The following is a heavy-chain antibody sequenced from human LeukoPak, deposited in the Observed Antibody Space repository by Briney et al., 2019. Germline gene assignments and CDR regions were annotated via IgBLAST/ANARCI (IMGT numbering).Heavy chain of an antibody. Sequence: GGSLRLSCAASGFTFSSYAMHWVRQAPGKGLEWVSFISSDGSQKYYADSVKGRFTISRDNSKNTLDLQLNSLRVEDTAVYYCAREHGRSGYFDYWGQGTLVSVSS. CDR2: ISSDGSQK. CDR3: AREHGRSGYFDY. CDR1: GFTFSSYA. V-gene: IGHV3-30*19. D-gene: IGHD3-22*01. J-gene: IGHJ4*02.